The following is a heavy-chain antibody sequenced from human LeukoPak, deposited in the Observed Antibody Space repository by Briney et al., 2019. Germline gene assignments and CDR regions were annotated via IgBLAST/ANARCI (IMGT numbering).Heavy chain of an antibody. D-gene: IGHD2-2*01. CDR1: GYTFTGSY. J-gene: IGHJ4*02. V-gene: IGHV1-2*02. CDR3: ARGGAFCSITTCHEFDH. Sequence: ASVKVSCKTSGYTFTGSYLHWVRHLPGQGLEWMGWTNPSTGGTKSAQQFEGRVTMTRDTSNTTGYMELRSLRPDDTATYYCARGGAFCSITTCHEFDHWGQGTLVIVSS. CDR2: TNPSTGGT.